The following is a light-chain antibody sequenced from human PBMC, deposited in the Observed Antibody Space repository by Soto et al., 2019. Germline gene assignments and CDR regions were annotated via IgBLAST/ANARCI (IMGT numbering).Light chain of an antibody. CDR1: TSDVGNYNF. CDR2: EGI. CDR3: CAYAGGVRFV. V-gene: IGLV2-23*01. Sequence: QSVLSQPASVSGSPGQSITISCTGTTSDVGNYNFVSWYQQHPGNAPKLIIYEGIKRPSGVSPRFSGSKSGNTASLTISGLQSEDEADYSCCAYAGGVRFVFGSGTKLT. J-gene: IGLJ1*01.